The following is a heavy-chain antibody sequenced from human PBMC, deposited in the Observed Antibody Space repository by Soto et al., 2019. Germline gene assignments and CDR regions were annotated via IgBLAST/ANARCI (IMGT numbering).Heavy chain of an antibody. J-gene: IGHJ4*02. CDR1: GFTFGDYA. CDR2: IRSKAYGGTT. CDR3: NSWFNRVDADPK. Sequence: GGSLRLSCTASGFTFGDYAMSWFRQAPGKGLEWVGFIRSKAYGGTTEYAASVKGRFTISRDDSKSIAYLQMNSLKTEDTAVYYCNSWFNRVDADPKWGQGTLVTVSS. V-gene: IGHV3-49*03. D-gene: IGHD2-15*01.